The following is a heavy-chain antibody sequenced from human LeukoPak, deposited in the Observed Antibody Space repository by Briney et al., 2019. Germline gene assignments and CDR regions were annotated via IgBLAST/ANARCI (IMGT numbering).Heavy chain of an antibody. CDR2: IYYSGST. Sequence: SETLSLTCTVSGGSISSSSYYWGWIRQPPGKGLEWIGSIYYSGSTYYNPSLKSRVTISVDTSKNQFSLKLSSVTAADTAVYYCARGSAFDIWGQGTMVTVSS. V-gene: IGHV4-39*01. CDR3: ARGSAFDI. J-gene: IGHJ3*02. CDR1: GGSISSSSYY.